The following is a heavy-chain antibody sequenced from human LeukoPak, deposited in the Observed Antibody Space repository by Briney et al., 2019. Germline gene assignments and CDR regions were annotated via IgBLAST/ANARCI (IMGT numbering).Heavy chain of an antibody. CDR1: GGSFSGYY. D-gene: IGHD3-22*01. Sequence: SETLSLTCAVYGGSFSGYYWSWIRQPPGKGLEWIGEINHSGSTNYNPSLKSRVTISVDTSKNQFSLKLSSVTAADTAVYYCARGSSDSSGYFHYWGQGTLVTVSS. J-gene: IGHJ4*02. V-gene: IGHV4-34*01. CDR2: INHSGST. CDR3: ARGSSDSSGYFHY.